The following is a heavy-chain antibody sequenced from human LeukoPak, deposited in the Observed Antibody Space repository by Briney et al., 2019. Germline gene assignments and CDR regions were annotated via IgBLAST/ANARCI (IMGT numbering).Heavy chain of an antibody. Sequence: GGSLRLSCAASGFTFSSYEMNWVRQAPGKGLEWVSYISSSGSTIYYADSVKGRFTISRDNAKNSLYLQMNSLRAEDTALYYCAKAMGQYCSGGSCFQNHYYYYYMDVWGKGTTVTISS. CDR1: GFTFSSYE. D-gene: IGHD2-15*01. J-gene: IGHJ6*03. CDR2: ISSSGSTI. CDR3: AKAMGQYCSGGSCFQNHYYYYYMDV. V-gene: IGHV3-48*03.